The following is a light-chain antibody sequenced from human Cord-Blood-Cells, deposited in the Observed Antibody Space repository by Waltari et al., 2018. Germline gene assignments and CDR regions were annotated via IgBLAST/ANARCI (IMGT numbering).Light chain of an antibody. CDR1: QSLLHSNGYNY. J-gene: IGKJ2*03. Sequence: VMTQSPLSLPVTPGEPASISCKSSQSLLHSNGYNYLDWYLQKPGQSPQLLIYLGSNRASGVPDRFSGSGSGTDFTLKISRVEAEDVGVYYCMQALQTPYSFGQGTKLEIK. CDR3: MQALQTPYS. V-gene: IGKV2-28*01. CDR2: LGS.